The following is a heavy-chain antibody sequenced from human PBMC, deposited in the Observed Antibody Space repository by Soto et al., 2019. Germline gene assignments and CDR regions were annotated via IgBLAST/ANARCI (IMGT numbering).Heavy chain of an antibody. Sequence: SETLSLTCAVSGGSISSGGYSWSWIRQPPGKGLEWIGYMYHSGSTYYNPSLKSRVTISIDRSKNQFSLKLSSVTAADTAVYYCARDARGDEAPMDYWGQGTLVTVPS. CDR1: GGSISSGGYS. V-gene: IGHV4-30-2*01. D-gene: IGHD3-10*01. CDR3: ARDARGDEAPMDY. CDR2: MYHSGST. J-gene: IGHJ4*02.